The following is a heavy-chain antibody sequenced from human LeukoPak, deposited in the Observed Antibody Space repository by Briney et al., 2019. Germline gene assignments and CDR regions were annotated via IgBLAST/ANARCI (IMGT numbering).Heavy chain of an antibody. CDR1: GGSISSYY. Sequence: SETLSLTCTVSGGSISSYYWSWIRQPPGKGLEWIGYIYTSGSTNYNPSLKSRVTISVDTSKNQFSLKLSSVTAADTAVYYCARDGAIDAFDIWGQGTMVTVSS. J-gene: IGHJ3*02. CDR3: ARDGAIDAFDI. D-gene: IGHD2-2*02. CDR2: IYTSGST. V-gene: IGHV4-59*01.